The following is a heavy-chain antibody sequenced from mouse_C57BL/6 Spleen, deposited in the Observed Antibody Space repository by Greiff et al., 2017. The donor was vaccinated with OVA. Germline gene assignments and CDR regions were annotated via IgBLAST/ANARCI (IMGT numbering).Heavy chain of an antibody. CDR1: GYTFTSYW. CDR3: AYGSSHYFDY. V-gene: IGHV1-69*01. Sequence: QVQLQQPGAELVMPGASVKLSCKASGYTFTSYWMHWVKQRPGQGLEWIGEIDPSDSYTNYNQKFKGKSTLTVDKSSSPAYMQLSSLTSEDAAVYYCAYGSSHYFDYWGQGTTLTVSS. J-gene: IGHJ2*01. CDR2: IDPSDSYT. D-gene: IGHD1-1*01.